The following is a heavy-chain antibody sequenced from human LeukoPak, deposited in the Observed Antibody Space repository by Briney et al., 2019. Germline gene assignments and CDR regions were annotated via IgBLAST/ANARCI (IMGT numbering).Heavy chain of an antibody. V-gene: IGHV3-53*01. CDR1: GFTVSSNY. CDR2: IYSGGST. D-gene: IGHD3-22*01. Sequence: GGSQRLSCAASGFTVSSNYMSWVRQAPGKGLEWVSVIYSGGSTYYADSVKGRFTISRDNSKNTLYLQMNSLRAEDTAVYYCARDYYDSSGYYYVWGQGTLVTVSS. J-gene: IGHJ4*02. CDR3: ARDYYDSSGYYYV.